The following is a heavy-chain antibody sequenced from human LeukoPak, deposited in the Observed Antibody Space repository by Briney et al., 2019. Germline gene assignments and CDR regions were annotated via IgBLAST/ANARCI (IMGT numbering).Heavy chain of an antibody. J-gene: IGHJ4*02. CDR2: IKPDGSEQ. V-gene: IGHV3-7*01. CDR3: ARWEATVGPI. Sequence: GGSLRLSCAASGFTFSNYWMTWVRQAPGKGLEWVANIKPDGSEQYYVDSVRGRFTISRDNAKNSLYLQMNSLRAEDTAVYYCARWEATVGPIWGQGTLVTASS. CDR1: GFTFSNYW. D-gene: IGHD1-26*01.